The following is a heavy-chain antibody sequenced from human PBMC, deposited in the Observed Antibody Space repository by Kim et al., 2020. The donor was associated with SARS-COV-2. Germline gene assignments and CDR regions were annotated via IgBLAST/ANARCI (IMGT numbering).Heavy chain of an antibody. CDR2: ISAYNGNT. V-gene: IGHV1-18*01. CDR3: AREEARYFDWLPDPYYGMDV. D-gene: IGHD3-9*01. CDR1: GYTFTSYG. Sequence: ASVKVSCKASGYTFTSYGISWVRQAPGQGLEWMGWISAYNGNTNYAQKLQGRVTMTTDTSTSTAYMELRSLRSDDTAVYYCAREEARYFDWLPDPYYGMDVWGQGTTVTVSS. J-gene: IGHJ6*02.